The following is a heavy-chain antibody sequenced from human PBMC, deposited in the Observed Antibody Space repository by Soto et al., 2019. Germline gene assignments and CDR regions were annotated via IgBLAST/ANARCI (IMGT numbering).Heavy chain of an antibody. CDR3: AASRGFYEAMDA. J-gene: IGHJ6*02. Sequence: QVQLVQSGAEVKKPGSSVKVSCTASGGAFRNYAVSWVRQAPGQGLEWMGAVMPTFGAGVYAQKFQGRLTIFADESTNTAYLNVSSLTSEDAAIYYCAASRGFYEAMDAWGQGTTLTVSS. CDR2: VMPTFGAG. D-gene: IGHD3-22*01. CDR1: GGAFRNYA. V-gene: IGHV1-69*01.